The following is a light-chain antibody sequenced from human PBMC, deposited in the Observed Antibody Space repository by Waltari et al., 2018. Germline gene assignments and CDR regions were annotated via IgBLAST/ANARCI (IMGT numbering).Light chain of an antibody. CDR2: GAS. V-gene: IGKV3-20*01. CDR1: QSISSH. J-gene: IGKJ3*01. CDR3: QKYNTSPFT. Sequence: VILTQSPATLSWSPGKRANVSCRASQSISSHLAWYQQKPGQAPRLLIYGASTRATGTPDRFSGRASGTDFTLTISRLEPEDFAVYYCQKYNTSPFTFGPGTKLEI.